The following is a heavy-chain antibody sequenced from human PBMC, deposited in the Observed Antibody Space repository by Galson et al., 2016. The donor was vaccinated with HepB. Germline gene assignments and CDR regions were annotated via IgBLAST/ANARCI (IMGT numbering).Heavy chain of an antibody. CDR2: ISGDGDRT. D-gene: IGHD2-2*01. V-gene: IGHV3-43*02. Sequence: SLRLSCAASGFTFDDYAMHWVRQGPGEGLEWVSLISGDGDRTYYADYVKGRFTISRDNSKNSLYLQMNSLRTEDTALYYCAKDFNFSDRSTSGAIYNWGQGTLVTVSS. CDR3: AKDFNFSDRSTSGAIYN. CDR1: GFTFDDYA. J-gene: IGHJ4*02.